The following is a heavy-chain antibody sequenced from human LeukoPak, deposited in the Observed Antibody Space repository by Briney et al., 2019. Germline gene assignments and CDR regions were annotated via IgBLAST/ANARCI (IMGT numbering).Heavy chain of an antibody. Sequence: NSSETLSLTCTVSGGSINSYFWSWIRQSPGKGLEWIGYVYYTGSTNYNPSLKSHFTISMDTSKNQFSLKLSSVTVADTAVYYCARGRRDGSYYFDYWGQGTLVTVSS. V-gene: IGHV4-59*01. J-gene: IGHJ4*02. CDR3: ARGRRDGSYYFDY. CDR2: VYYTGST. CDR1: GGSINSYF.